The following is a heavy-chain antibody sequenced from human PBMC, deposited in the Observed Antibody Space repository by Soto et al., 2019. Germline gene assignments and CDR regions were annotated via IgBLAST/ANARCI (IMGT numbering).Heavy chain of an antibody. CDR2: INHSGST. CDR3: ARLVDTANWYYYYGMDV. V-gene: IGHV4-34*01. D-gene: IGHD5-18*01. Sequence: SENLSLTRAGYGGSFSGYYWRWIRQPPGKGLEWIGGINHSGSTNYNPSLKSRVTISVDTSKNQFSLKLSSVTAADTAVYYCARLVDTANWYYYYGMDVWGQGTTVTVSS. CDR1: GGSFSGYY. J-gene: IGHJ6*02.